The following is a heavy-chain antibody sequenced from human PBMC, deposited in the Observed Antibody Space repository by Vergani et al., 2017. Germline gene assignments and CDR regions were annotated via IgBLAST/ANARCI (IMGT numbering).Heavy chain of an antibody. CDR3: AIVTGYYDSSGYYLCY. Sequence: QVQLVQSGSEVRKPGASVKVSCQVSGYSLTELTIHWVRQAPGKGLEWMGGFDPEHGEVTFGHHIQGRVTMTEDRSTDTAYMELSSLRPEDTALYYCAIVTGYYDSSGYYLCYWGQGTLVTVSA. CDR1: GYSLTELT. V-gene: IGHV1-24*01. J-gene: IGHJ4*02. D-gene: IGHD3-22*01. CDR2: FDPEHGEV.